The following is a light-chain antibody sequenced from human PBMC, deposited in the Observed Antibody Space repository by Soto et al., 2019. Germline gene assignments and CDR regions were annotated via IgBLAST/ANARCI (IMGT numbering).Light chain of an antibody. Sequence: QSAPTQPASVSGSPGQSITISCTGTSSDVGGYNYVSWYQQHPGKAPKLMIYDVSNRPSGVSNRFSGSKSGNTASLTISGLQAEYEADYYCSSYTSSSTRVFGGGTKLTVL. CDR1: SSDVGGYNY. CDR3: SSYTSSSTRV. J-gene: IGLJ2*01. V-gene: IGLV2-14*01. CDR2: DVS.